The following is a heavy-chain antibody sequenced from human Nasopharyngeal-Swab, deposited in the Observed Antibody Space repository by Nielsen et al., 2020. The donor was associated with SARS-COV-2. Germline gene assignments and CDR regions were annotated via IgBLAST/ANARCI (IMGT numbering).Heavy chain of an antibody. Sequence: ASVMVSCKASGYSFLSYGINWVRQPPAQGLEWMGWISVYNADTNYAQKLKGRVSMTTDTSTSTAYMELRSLRCDDTADYYCARDIEEWLVVPSLSFDYWGQGTLVTVSS. CDR3: ARDIEEWLVVPSLSFDY. CDR1: GYSFLSYG. J-gene: IGHJ4*02. CDR2: ISVYNADT. V-gene: IGHV1-18*04. D-gene: IGHD3-3*01.